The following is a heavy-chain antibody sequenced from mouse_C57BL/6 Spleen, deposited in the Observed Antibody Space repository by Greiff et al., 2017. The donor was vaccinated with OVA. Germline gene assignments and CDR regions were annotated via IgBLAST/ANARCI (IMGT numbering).Heavy chain of an antibody. D-gene: IGHD4-1*01. Sequence: VQLQQPGAELVKPGASVKLSCKASGYTFTSYWMQWVKQRPGQGLEWIGEIDPSDSYTNYNQKFKGKATLTVDTPSSTAYMQLSSLTSEDSAVYYCARTGTFAYWGQGTLVTVSA. V-gene: IGHV1-50*01. CDR2: IDPSDSYT. CDR3: ARTGTFAY. CDR1: GYTFTSYW. J-gene: IGHJ3*01.